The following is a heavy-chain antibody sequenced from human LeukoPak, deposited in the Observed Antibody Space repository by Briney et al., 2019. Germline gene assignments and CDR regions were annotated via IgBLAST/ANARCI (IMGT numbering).Heavy chain of an antibody. CDR1: GYTFTSYY. CDR2: INPSGGST. Sequence: ASVKVSCKASGYTFTSYYMHWVRQAPGQGLEWMGIINPSGGSTSYAQKFQGRVTMTRDTSTSTVYMELSSLRSEDTAVYYCARDQTSYGDHGGLDYWGQGTLVTVSS. J-gene: IGHJ4*02. V-gene: IGHV1-46*01. CDR3: ARDQTSYGDHGGLDY. D-gene: IGHD4-17*01.